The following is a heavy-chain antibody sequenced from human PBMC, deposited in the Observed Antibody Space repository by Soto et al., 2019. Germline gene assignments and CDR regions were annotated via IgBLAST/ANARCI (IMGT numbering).Heavy chain of an antibody. CDR1: GGSFSGYY. D-gene: IGHD2-15*01. CDR2: INHSGST. Sequence: SETLSLTCAVYGGSFSGYYWSWIRQPPGKGLEWIGEINHSGSTNYNPSLKSRVTISVDTSKNQFSLKLSSVTAADTAVYYCARVYCSGGSCPNLDYCGQRTQVTVS. J-gene: IGHJ4*02. CDR3: ARVYCSGGSCPNLDY. V-gene: IGHV4-34*01.